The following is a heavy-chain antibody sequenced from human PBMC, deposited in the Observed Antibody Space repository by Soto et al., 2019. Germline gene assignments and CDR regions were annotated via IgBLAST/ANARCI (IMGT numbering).Heavy chain of an antibody. CDR3: VREGYYDSSGYYPGWFDP. CDR1: EDTLSSYA. J-gene: IGHJ5*02. Sequence: QVQLVQSGAEVKKPGSSVKVSCKASEDTLSSYAISWVRQAPGQGLEWMGGIIPFSGTANYAQKFQGRVTITADKSTSTAYMELSSLRSEDTAVYYCVREGYYDSSGYYPGWFDPWVQGTLVTVSS. CDR2: IIPFSGTA. V-gene: IGHV1-69*06. D-gene: IGHD3-22*01.